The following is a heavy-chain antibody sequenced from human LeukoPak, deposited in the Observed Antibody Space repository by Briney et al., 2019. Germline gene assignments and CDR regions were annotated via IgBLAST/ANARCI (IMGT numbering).Heavy chain of an antibody. CDR3: ARYFSRGSASTRFDY. D-gene: IGHD1-26*01. Sequence: SETLSLTCAVSGYSLCKNYYWGWIRQPPGKGLEWIGRIYGTGSPSYNPSLMKRVPMSVDTSKNHFSLKLTSVTAADTAVYYCARYFSRGSASTRFDYWGQGSLVTISS. CDR1: GYSLCKNYY. J-gene: IGHJ4*02. CDR2: IYGTGSP. V-gene: IGHV4-38-2*01.